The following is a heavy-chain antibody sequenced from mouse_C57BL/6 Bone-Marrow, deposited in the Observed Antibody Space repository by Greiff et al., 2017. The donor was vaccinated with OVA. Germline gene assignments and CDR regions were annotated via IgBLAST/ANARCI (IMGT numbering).Heavy chain of an antibody. J-gene: IGHJ2*01. V-gene: IGHV5-12*01. D-gene: IGHD1-1*01. CDR2: ISNGGGST. Sequence: DVKLVESGGGLVQPGGSLKLSCAASGFTFSDYYMYWVRQTPEKRLEWVAYISNGGGSTYYPDTVKGRFTISRDNAKNTLYLQMSRLKSEDTAMYYCARRNYGSSCVDYWGQGTTLTVSS. CDR1: GFTFSDYY. CDR3: ARRNYGSSCVDY.